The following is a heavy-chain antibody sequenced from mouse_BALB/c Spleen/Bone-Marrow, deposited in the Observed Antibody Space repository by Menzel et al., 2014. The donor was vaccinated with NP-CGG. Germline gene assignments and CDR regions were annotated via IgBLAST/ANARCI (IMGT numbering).Heavy chain of an antibody. D-gene: IGHD1-1*01. J-gene: IGHJ2*01. CDR3: ARSGSSSGYFVY. Sequence: EVHLVESGGGLVQPGGSRKLSCAASGFTFXSFGMHWVRQAPEKGLEWVAYISSGSSTIYYADTVMDRFTISRDNPKNTLFLQMTSLRSEDTAMYYCARSGSSSGYFVYWGQGTTLTVSS. V-gene: IGHV5-17*02. CDR2: ISSGSSTI. CDR1: GFTFXSFG.